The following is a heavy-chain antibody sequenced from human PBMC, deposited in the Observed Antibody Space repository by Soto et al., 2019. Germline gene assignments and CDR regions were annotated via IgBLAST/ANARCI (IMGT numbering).Heavy chain of an antibody. CDR3: ARTFLEPHPYWYFDL. CDR1: GGTFSSYA. J-gene: IGHJ2*01. Sequence: QVQLVQSGAEVKKPGSSVKVSCKASGGTFSSYAISWVRQAPGQGLEWMGGIIPIFGTANYAQKFQGRVTITADESTSTAYTELSSLRSEDTAVYYCARTFLEPHPYWYFDLWGRGTLVTVSS. V-gene: IGHV1-69*01. D-gene: IGHD1-1*01. CDR2: IIPIFGTA.